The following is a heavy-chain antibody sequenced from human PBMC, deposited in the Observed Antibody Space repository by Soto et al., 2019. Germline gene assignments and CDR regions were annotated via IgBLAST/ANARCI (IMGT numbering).Heavy chain of an antibody. V-gene: IGHV4-59*08. D-gene: IGHD5-18*01. CDR3: AGYSYGGILRPRNNNWFDP. Sequence: PSETLSLTCTVSGGSISSYYWSWIRQPPGKGLEWIGYIYYSGSTNYNPSLKSRVTISVDTSKNQFPLKLSSVTAADTAVYYCAGYSYGGILRPRNNNWFDPWGQGTLVTVSS. CDR1: GGSISSYY. CDR2: IYYSGST. J-gene: IGHJ5*02.